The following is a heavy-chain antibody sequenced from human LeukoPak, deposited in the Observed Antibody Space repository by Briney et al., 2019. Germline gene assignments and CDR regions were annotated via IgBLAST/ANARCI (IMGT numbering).Heavy chain of an antibody. V-gene: IGHV1-2*02. Sequence: ASVKVSCKASGYTFTGYYMHWVRQAPGQGLEWMGWINPNSGGTNYAQKFQGRVTMTRDTSISTAYMELRRLSSDDTAGCYCARSVVPAAASWFDSWGQGTLATVSS. CDR2: INPNSGGT. D-gene: IGHD2-2*01. CDR1: GYTFTGYY. CDR3: ARSVVPAAASWFDS. J-gene: IGHJ5*01.